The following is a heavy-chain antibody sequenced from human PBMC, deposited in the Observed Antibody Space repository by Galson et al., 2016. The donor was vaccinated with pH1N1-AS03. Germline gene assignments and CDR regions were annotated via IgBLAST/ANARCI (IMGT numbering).Heavy chain of an antibody. CDR3: ARDPRGPCTSTTCPTPYYFGMDV. CDR2: INTDSGVT. V-gene: IGHV1-2*04. D-gene: IGHD2/OR15-2a*01. Sequence: SVKVSCKASGYIFTGFYVHWVRQAPGQGLEWMGWINTDSGVTNYAQKFEAWVTMTRDTSVSTAYMELYGLKSEDTAVYYCARDPRGPCTSTTCPTPYYFGMDVWGQGTTVIVSS. CDR1: GYIFTGFY. J-gene: IGHJ6*02.